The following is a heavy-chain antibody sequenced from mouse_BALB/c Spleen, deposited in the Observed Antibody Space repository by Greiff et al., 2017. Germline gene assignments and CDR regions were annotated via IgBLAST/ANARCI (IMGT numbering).Heavy chain of an antibody. D-gene: IGHD2-3*01. CDR1: GFTFSDYG. V-gene: IGHV5-15*02. J-gene: IGHJ4*01. Sequence: EVHLVESGGGLVQPGGSRKLSCAASGFTFSDYGMAWVRQAPGKGPEWVAFISNLAYSIYYADTVTGRFTISRENAKNTLYLEMSSLRSEDTAMYYCARDSFYDGYYHGAMDYWGQGTSVTVSS. CDR2: ISNLAYSI. CDR3: ARDSFYDGYYHGAMDY.